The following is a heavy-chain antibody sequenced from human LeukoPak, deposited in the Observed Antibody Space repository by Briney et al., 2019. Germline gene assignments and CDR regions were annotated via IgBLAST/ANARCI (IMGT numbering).Heavy chain of an antibody. D-gene: IGHD3-10*01. Sequence: SETLSLTCTVSGGSISSYYWSWIRQPPGKGLEWIGYIYYSGSTNYNPSLKSRVTISVDTSKNQFSLKLSSVTAADTAVYYCARSPRSVRGVTSKVFDYWGQGTLVTVSS. CDR1: GGSISSYY. V-gene: IGHV4-59*01. CDR3: ARSPRSVRGVTSKVFDY. J-gene: IGHJ4*02. CDR2: IYYSGST.